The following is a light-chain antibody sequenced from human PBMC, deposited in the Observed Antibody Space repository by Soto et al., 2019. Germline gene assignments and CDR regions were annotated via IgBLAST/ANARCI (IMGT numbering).Light chain of an antibody. CDR1: QSVSSNY. Sequence: EILLTQSPGTLSLSPGERATLSCRASQSVSSNYLAWYQQKPGQAPRLLIYAASSRATGIPYRFSGSGSGTDFTLTISRLEPEDFAVYYCQQYSSSSETFGPGTKVDI. CDR2: AAS. J-gene: IGKJ3*01. V-gene: IGKV3-20*01. CDR3: QQYSSSSET.